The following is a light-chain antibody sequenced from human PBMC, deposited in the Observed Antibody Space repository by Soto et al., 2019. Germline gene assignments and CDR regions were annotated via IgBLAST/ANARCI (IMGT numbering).Light chain of an antibody. CDR3: GTWDSSLSAVV. V-gene: IGLV1-51*01. Sequence: QSVLTQPPSVSAAPGQKVTISCSGSSSNIGNNYVSWYQQLPGTAPKLLIYDNNKRPSGIPDRFSGSKSGTSATLGITGLQTGDEADYYCGTWDSSLSAVVFRGGIKVTVL. CDR1: SSNIGNNY. CDR2: DNN. J-gene: IGLJ2*01.